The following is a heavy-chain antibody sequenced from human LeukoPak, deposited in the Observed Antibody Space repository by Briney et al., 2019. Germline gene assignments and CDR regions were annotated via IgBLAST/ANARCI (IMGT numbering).Heavy chain of an antibody. CDR1: GGTFSSYA. D-gene: IGHD1-7*01. CDR2: IIPIFGTA. V-gene: IGHV1-69*01. J-gene: IGHJ4*02. Sequence: ASVKVSCKASGGTFSSYAISWVRQAPGQGLEWMGGIIPIFGTANYAQKFQGRVTITADESTSTAYMELSSLRSEDTAVYYCARGYNWNYGAFDYWGQGTLVTVSS. CDR3: ARGYNWNYGAFDY.